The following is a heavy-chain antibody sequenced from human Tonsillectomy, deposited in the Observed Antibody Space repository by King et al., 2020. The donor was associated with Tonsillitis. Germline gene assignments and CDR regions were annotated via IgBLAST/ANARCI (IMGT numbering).Heavy chain of an antibody. J-gene: IGHJ5*02. D-gene: IGHD2-2*02. CDR3: ARHYCSSTSCYKGFDP. Sequence: QLQESGPGLVKPSETLSLTCTVSGGSISSSGYYWGWSRQPPGKGLEWIGSIYYIGSTYYNPSLKSRVTISVDTSKNQFSLKLSSLTAADTAVYYCARHYCSSTSCYKGFDPWGQGTLVTVSS. CDR2: IYYIGST. V-gene: IGHV4-39*01. CDR1: GGSISSSGYY.